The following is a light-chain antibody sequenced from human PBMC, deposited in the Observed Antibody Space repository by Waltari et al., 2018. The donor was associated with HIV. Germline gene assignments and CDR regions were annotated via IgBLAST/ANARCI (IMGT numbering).Light chain of an antibody. Sequence: DIQMTQSPSTLSASVGDRVTITCRASQKISSWLAWYQQRPGKAPNLLIYQASTLQGGVQSRFSGSGSGTDFTLTINRLQSDDFGTYYCQQYDTFPYTFGPGTNLEIK. CDR2: QAS. CDR1: QKISSW. CDR3: QQYDTFPYT. J-gene: IGKJ2*01. V-gene: IGKV1-5*01.